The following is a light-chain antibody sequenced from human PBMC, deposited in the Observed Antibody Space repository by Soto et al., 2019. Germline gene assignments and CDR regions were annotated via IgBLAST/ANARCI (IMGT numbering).Light chain of an antibody. CDR3: KQYSSYPWT. CDR2: DAS. J-gene: IGKJ1*01. Sequence: DIQMTQSPSSLSASVGDRVTITCQASQDISNYLNWYQQKPGKAPKLLIYDASSLQSGVQSRFRGSGSGTVFTLTIRSLQPDDFATYYCKQYSSYPWTFGQGTKVDIK. CDR1: QDISNY. V-gene: IGKV1-16*01.